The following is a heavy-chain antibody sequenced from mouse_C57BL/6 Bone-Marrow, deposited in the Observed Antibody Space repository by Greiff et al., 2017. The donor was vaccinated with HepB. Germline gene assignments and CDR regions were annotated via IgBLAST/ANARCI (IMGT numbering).Heavy chain of an antibody. J-gene: IGHJ3*01. V-gene: IGHV1-50*01. Sequence: VQLQQSGAELVKPGASVKLSCKASGYTFTSYWMQWVKQRPGQGLEWIGEIDPSDSYTNYNQKFTGKATLTVDTSSSTASMQLSSLTSEDSAVYYCARRLGFADWGQGTLVTVSA. CDR1: GYTFTSYW. CDR3: ARRLGFAD. D-gene: IGHD4-1*01. CDR2: IDPSDSYT.